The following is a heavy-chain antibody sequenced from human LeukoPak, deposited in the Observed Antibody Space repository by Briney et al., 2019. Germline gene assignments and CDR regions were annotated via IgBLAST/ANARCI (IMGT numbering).Heavy chain of an antibody. V-gene: IGHV1-2*02. CDR3: ARGTAGNNWVDP. J-gene: IGHJ5*02. CDR2: INPNSGDT. D-gene: IGHD2-21*02. Sequence: ASVKVSCKASGYTVTGYYVHWVRQAPGQGLEWMGWINPNSGDTNYAQEFQGRVTMTRDTSISTAYMEVTRLRSDDTAVYFCARGTAGNNWVDPWGQEPWSPSP. CDR1: GYTVTGYY.